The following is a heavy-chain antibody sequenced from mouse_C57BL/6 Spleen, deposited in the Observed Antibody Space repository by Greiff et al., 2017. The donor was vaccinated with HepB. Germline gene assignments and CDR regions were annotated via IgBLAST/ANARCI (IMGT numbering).Heavy chain of an antibody. Sequence: VQLQQSGPELVKPGASVKISCKASGYAFSSSWMNWVKQRPGKGLEWIGRIYPGDGDTNYNGKFKGKATLTADKSSSTAYMQLSSLTSEDSAVYFCARGDGYYVRMDYWGQGTSVTVSS. D-gene: IGHD2-3*01. CDR1: GYAFSSSW. V-gene: IGHV1-82*01. J-gene: IGHJ4*01. CDR3: ARGDGYYVRMDY. CDR2: IYPGDGDT.